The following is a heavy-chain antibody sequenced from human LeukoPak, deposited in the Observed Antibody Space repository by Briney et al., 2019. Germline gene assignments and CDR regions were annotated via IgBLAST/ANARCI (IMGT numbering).Heavy chain of an antibody. J-gene: IGHJ4*02. CDR3: ARVPYTVGVDY. V-gene: IGHV4-61*02. D-gene: IGHD4-17*01. CDR1: GDSISSGNYY. CDR2: IYTSGST. Sequence: PSETLSLTCTVSGDSISSGNYYWTWIRRPAGKGLEWIGRIYTSGSTNYNPSLKSRVTISVDTSKNQFSLKLSSVTAADTAVYYCARVPYTVGVDYWGQGTLVTVSS.